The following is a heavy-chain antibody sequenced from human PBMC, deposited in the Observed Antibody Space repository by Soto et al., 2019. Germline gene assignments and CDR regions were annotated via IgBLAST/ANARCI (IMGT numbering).Heavy chain of an antibody. CDR1: NGSISSRSSY. Sequence: QLQLQESGSGLVKPSETLSLTCIVSNGSISSRSSYWGWIRQTPGKGLEWIGSIYYIGNTYYNPSLKSRVTISRDPSKTQFSLKMNSVTAADTAVYFCGGQDYGAKVYYVDNWGQGALVTVAA. CDR3: GGQDYGAKVYYVDN. V-gene: IGHV4-39*01. CDR2: IYYIGNT. D-gene: IGHD4-17*01. J-gene: IGHJ4*02.